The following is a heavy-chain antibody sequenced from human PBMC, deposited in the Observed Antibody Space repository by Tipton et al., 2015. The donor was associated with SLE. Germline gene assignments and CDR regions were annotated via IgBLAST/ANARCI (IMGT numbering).Heavy chain of an antibody. CDR1: GGSISSSSYY. V-gene: IGHV4-39*07. Sequence: TLSLTCTVSGGSISSSSYYWGWIRQPPGKGLEWIGSIYHSGSTYYNPSLKSRVTMTRDTSTSTVYMELSSLRSEDTAVYYCAPDPYSSGSDYWGQGTLVTVSS. CDR3: APDPYSSGSDY. CDR2: IYHSGST. J-gene: IGHJ4*02. D-gene: IGHD6-19*01.